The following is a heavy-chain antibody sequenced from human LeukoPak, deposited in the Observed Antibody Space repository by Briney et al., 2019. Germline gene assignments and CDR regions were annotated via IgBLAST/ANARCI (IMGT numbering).Heavy chain of an antibody. Sequence: GGSLRLSCAASGFTFSSYWMSWVRQAPGKGLEWVAKIKQDGSEKYYVDSVKGRFTISRDNAKNSLYLQMNSLRADDTAVYYCAREYSSGWYGYWGQGTLVTVSS. CDR3: AREYSSGWYGY. CDR1: GFTFSSYW. CDR2: IKQDGSEK. V-gene: IGHV3-7*01. J-gene: IGHJ4*02. D-gene: IGHD6-19*01.